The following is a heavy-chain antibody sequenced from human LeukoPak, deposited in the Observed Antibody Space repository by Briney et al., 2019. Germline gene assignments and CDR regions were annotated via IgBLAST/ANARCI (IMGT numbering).Heavy chain of an antibody. CDR2: INPSGGSP. Sequence: GASVKVSRKASGYTFTSYYTHWVRQAPGQGLEWMGVINPSGGSPSYAQKFQGRVTMTRDTSTSTVYMEMSSLRSEDTAVYYCARAEVRGVAVFDYWGQGTLVTVSS. CDR3: ARAEVRGVAVFDY. V-gene: IGHV1-46*01. CDR1: GYTFTSYY. D-gene: IGHD3-10*01. J-gene: IGHJ4*02.